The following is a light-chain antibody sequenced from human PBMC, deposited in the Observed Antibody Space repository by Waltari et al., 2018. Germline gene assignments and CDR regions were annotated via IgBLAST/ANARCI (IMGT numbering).Light chain of an antibody. J-gene: IGLJ1*01. CDR3: QSYDSSLSGRGYV. Sequence: QSVLTQPPSVSGAPGQRVTISCTGSSSNIGAGYDVHWYQQLPGTAPKLLIYGNSNRPYGVPDRFSGSKSGTSASLAITGLQAEDEADYYCQSYDSSLSGRGYVFGTGTKVTVL. CDR1: SSNIGAGYD. V-gene: IGLV1-40*01. CDR2: GNS.